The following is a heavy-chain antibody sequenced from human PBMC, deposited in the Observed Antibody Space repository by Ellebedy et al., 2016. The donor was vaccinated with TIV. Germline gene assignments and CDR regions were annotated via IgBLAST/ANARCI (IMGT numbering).Heavy chain of an antibody. D-gene: IGHD3-10*02. Sequence: SETLSLXXAVYGGSISGYYWSWIRQPPGKGLEWIGKINHSGSTNCNPSLKSRVTISVDTSKNQFSLKLTSVTAADTAVYYCARSVFGELFSYYFDYWGQGTLVTVSS. V-gene: IGHV4-34*01. CDR1: GGSISGYY. CDR2: INHSGST. CDR3: ARSVFGELFSYYFDY. J-gene: IGHJ4*02.